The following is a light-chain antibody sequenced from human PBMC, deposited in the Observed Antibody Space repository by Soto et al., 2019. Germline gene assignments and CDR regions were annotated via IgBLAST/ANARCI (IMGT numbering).Light chain of an antibody. CDR1: QSVSSSY. CDR3: QQYGSLPIT. CDR2: GAS. J-gene: IGKJ3*01. Sequence: EIVLTQSPGTLSLSPGERATLSCRASQSVSSSYLAWYQQKPGQTPRLLIYGASSRATGIPDRFSGSGSETDFTLTISRLEPEDFAVYYCQQYGSLPITFGPGTEVDIK. V-gene: IGKV3-20*01.